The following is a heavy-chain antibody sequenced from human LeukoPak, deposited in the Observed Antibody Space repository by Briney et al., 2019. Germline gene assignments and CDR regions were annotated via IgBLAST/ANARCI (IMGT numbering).Heavy chain of an antibody. D-gene: IGHD3-22*01. J-gene: IGHJ4*02. Sequence: SETLSLTCTVSGCSISNYYWSWIRQPPGKGLEWIGYIYYSGSTNYNPSLKSRVTISLDTSKNQFSLKLRSVTTADTAVYFCASDRGGPYYYDSSGYQYWGQGTLVTVSS. CDR2: IYYSGST. CDR3: ASDRGGPYYYDSSGYQY. V-gene: IGHV4-59*01. CDR1: GCSISNYY.